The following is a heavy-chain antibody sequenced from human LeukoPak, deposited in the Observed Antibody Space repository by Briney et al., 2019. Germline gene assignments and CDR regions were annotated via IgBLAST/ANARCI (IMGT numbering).Heavy chain of an antibody. Sequence: GGSLRLSCAASGFTFSSYGMSWVRQAPGKGREWVSAISGSGASTSYADSVKGRFTISRDNAKNSLYLQMNSLRAEDTAVYYCAELGITMIGGVWGKGTTVTISS. CDR1: GFTFSSYG. CDR2: ISGSGAST. J-gene: IGHJ6*04. D-gene: IGHD3-10*02. V-gene: IGHV3-23*01. CDR3: AELGITMIGGV.